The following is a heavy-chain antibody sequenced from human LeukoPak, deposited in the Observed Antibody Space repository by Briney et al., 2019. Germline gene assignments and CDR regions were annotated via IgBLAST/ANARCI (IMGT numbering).Heavy chain of an antibody. CDR1: GFTHSSYA. Sequence: PGGSLRLSCAVSGFTHSSYAMSLVRQAPGKGLEWVSGISGSGGSKYYADSVKGRFTISRDNSKNTLYLQMNTLRAEDTAVYYCANKGVPIGSGWYAYWGQGTLVTVSS. J-gene: IGHJ4*02. CDR2: ISGSGGSK. CDR3: ANKGVPIGSGWYAY. V-gene: IGHV3-23*01. D-gene: IGHD6-19*01.